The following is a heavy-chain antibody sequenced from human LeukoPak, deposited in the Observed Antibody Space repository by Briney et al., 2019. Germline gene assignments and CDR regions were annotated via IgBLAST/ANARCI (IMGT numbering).Heavy chain of an antibody. CDR1: GGSISSGGYY. CDR2: IYYSGST. CDR3: ARALITIFGVVIVPTDAFDI. Sequence: SETLSLTCTVSGGSISSGGYYWSWIRQPPGKGLEWIGYIYYSGSTYYNPSLKSRVTISVDTSKNQFSLKLSSVTAADTAVYYCARALITIFGVVIVPTDAFDIWGQGTMVTVSS. J-gene: IGHJ3*02. D-gene: IGHD3-3*01. V-gene: IGHV4-30-4*08.